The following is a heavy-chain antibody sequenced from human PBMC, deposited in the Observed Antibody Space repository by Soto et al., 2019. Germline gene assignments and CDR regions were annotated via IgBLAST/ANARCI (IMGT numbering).Heavy chain of an antibody. Sequence: EVQLLESGGGLVQPGGSLRLSCAASGFTFSSYAMSWVRQAPGKGLEWVSAISGSGGSTYYADSVKGRFTISRDNSKNTLYLQMNSLRAEDTAVYYCAKAPLPDGCSSTSCSVFHWFDPWGQGTLVTISS. CDR3: AKAPLPDGCSSTSCSVFHWFDP. D-gene: IGHD2-2*01. V-gene: IGHV3-23*01. J-gene: IGHJ5*02. CDR1: GFTFSSYA. CDR2: ISGSGGST.